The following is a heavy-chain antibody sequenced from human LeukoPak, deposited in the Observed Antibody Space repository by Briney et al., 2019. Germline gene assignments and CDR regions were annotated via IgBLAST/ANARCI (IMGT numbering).Heavy chain of an antibody. CDR2: VHTTGGT. CDR1: GGSISGHY. CDR3: AKGGESSLPFDY. V-gene: IGHV4-4*07. Sequence: PSETLSLTCTVSGGSISGHYWSWIRQPAGKEPEWIGRVHTTGGTNYNPSLKSRLTMSVDTSKNQFSLHLTSVTAADTAVYYCAKGGESSLPFDYWGQGTLVTVPS. D-gene: IGHD3-10*01. J-gene: IGHJ4*02.